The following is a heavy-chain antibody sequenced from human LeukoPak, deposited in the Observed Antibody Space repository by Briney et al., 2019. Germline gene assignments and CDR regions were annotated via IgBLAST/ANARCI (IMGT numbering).Heavy chain of an antibody. D-gene: IGHD3-22*01. V-gene: IGHV3-21*01. CDR1: GFTFSSYE. CDR3: ARDDDSSGYYSYYFDY. CDR2: ISSSSSYI. J-gene: IGHJ4*02. Sequence: PGGSLRLSCAASGFTFSSYEMNWVRQAPGKGLEWVSSISSSSSYIYYADSVKGRFTISRDNAKNSLYLQMNSLRAEDTAVYYCARDDDSSGYYSYYFDYWGQGTLVTVSS.